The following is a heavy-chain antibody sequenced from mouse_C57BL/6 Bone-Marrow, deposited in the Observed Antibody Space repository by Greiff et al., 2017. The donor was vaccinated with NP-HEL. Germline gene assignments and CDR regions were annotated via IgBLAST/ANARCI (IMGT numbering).Heavy chain of an antibody. V-gene: IGHV1-26*01. CDR3: AGYDYDWAFAY. CDR1: GYTFTDYY. Sequence: EVQLQQSGPELVKPGASVKISCKASGYTFTDYYMNWVKQSHGKSLEWIGDINPNNGGTSYNQKFKGKATLTVDKSSSTAYMELRSLTSEDSAVYYCAGYDYDWAFAYWGQGTLVTVSA. D-gene: IGHD2-4*01. J-gene: IGHJ3*01. CDR2: INPNNGGT.